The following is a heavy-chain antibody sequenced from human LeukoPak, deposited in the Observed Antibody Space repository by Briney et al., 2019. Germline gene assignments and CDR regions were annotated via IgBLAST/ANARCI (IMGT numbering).Heavy chain of an antibody. CDR2: ISGSGDST. J-gene: IGHJ4*02. Sequence: GGSLRLSCAVSGFTFSSYAMSWVRQAPGKGLEWVSAISGSGDSTYYADSVKGRFTISRDNSKNTLYLQMNSLRAEGTAFYYCAKDRGRRDGYNLNYFDYWGQGTLVTVSS. CDR3: AKDRGRRDGYNLNYFDY. D-gene: IGHD5-24*01. V-gene: IGHV3-23*01. CDR1: GFTFSSYA.